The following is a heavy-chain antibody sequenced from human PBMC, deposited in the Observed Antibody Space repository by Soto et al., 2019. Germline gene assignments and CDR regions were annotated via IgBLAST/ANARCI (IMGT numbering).Heavy chain of an antibody. D-gene: IGHD3-16*01. CDR3: GRGVRVAFDL. CDR2: IHSDGSRI. J-gene: IGHJ3*01. CDR1: GFTFSYYW. Sequence: EVQLVESGGGLVQPGESLRLSCAASGFTFSYYWMHWVRQAPGKGLVWVSRIHSDGSRIPYADSVKGRFSISRDNVRNTVALKMNSLRAEATVVSFCGRGVRVAFDLWGQGAVVTVSS. V-gene: IGHV3-74*01.